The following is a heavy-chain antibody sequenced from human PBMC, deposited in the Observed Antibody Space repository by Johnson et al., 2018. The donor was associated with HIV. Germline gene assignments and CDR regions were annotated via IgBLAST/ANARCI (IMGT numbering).Heavy chain of an antibody. CDR1: GFTFSSYA. J-gene: IGHJ3*02. Sequence: QVQLVESGGGVVQPGRSLRLSCAASGFTFSSYAMHWVRQAPGKGLEWVAVISYDGSNKYYADPVKGRFTISRDNSKNTLYLQMNSLRAEDTAVYYCARDGPTMIVGDDAFDIWGQGTMVTVSS. D-gene: IGHD3-22*01. CDR2: ISYDGSNK. CDR3: ARDGPTMIVGDDAFDI. V-gene: IGHV3-30-3*01.